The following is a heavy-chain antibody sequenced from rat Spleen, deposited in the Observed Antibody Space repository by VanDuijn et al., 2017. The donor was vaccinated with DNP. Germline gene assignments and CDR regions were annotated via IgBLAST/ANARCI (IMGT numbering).Heavy chain of an antibody. CDR1: GFTFSIYG. CDR3: ARGTLRLHAMDA. V-gene: IGHV5-22*01. CDR2: ISYDGGGS. J-gene: IGHJ4*01. Sequence: EVQLVESGGGLVQPGRSLKLSCAASGFTFSIYGMAWVRQAPTKGLEWVAYISYDGGGSYYGDSVKGRFTISRDNAKSTLYLQMNSLRSEDMATYYCARGTLRLHAMDAWGQGTSVTVSS. D-gene: IGHD1-6*01.